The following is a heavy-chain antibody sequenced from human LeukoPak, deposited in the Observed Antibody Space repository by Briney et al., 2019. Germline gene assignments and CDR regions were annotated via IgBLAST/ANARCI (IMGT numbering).Heavy chain of an antibody. D-gene: IGHD1-26*01. CDR3: AKANYSGSYYFDS. V-gene: IGHV3-23*01. CDR2: FSASGGTT. J-gene: IGHJ4*02. CDR1: GFIFSDYA. Sequence: GGSLRLSCAASGFIFSDYAMNWVRQAPGKGLEWVSSFSASGGTTYYADSVKGRFTISRDNSKNTLSVQMNSLRAEDTAVYYCAKANYSGSYYFDSWGQGTLVTVSS.